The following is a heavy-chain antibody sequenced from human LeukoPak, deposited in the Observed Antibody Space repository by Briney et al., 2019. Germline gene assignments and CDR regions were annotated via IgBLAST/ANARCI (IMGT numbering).Heavy chain of an antibody. Sequence: ASVKVSCKASGYTFTGYYMHWERQAPGQGLEWMGIINPSGGSTSYAQKFQGRVTMTRDTSTSTVYMGLSSLRSEDTAVYYCARRGSSSWTGWYFDLWGRGTLVTVSS. D-gene: IGHD6-13*01. CDR3: ARRGSSSWTGWYFDL. CDR1: GYTFTGYY. CDR2: INPSGGST. V-gene: IGHV1-46*01. J-gene: IGHJ2*01.